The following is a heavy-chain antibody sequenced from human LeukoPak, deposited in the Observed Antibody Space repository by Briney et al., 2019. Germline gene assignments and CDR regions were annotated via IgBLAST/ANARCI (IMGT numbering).Heavy chain of an antibody. CDR3: AKDLGYSGYALDY. CDR1: GFTFSSYG. CDR2: ISYDGSNK. J-gene: IGHJ4*02. V-gene: IGHV3-30*18. D-gene: IGHD5-12*01. Sequence: PGRSLRLSCAASGFTFSSYGMHWVRQAPGKGLEWVAVISYDGSNKYYADSVKGRFTISRDNSKNTLHLQMNSLRAEDTAVYYCAKDLGYSGYALDYWGQGTLVTVSS.